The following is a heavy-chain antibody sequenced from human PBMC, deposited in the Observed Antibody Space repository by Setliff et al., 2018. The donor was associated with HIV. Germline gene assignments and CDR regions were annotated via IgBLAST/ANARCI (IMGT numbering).Heavy chain of an antibody. D-gene: IGHD3-16*01. CDR3: VKADVLLCDF. CDR1: GYTFTGHF. CDR2: IDPNTGDT. J-gene: IGHJ4*02. Sequence: GASVKVSCKTSGYTFTGHFLHWVRQAPGQGLEWMGYIDPNTGDTNYAQKFQGRVTFSTDKSVSTAYVGLERLSSDDTSIYYCVKADVLLCDFWGPGTLVTVSS. V-gene: IGHV1-2*02.